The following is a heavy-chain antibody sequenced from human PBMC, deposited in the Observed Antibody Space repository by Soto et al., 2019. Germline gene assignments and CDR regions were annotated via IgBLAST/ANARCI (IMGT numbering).Heavy chain of an antibody. CDR2: VNHRGSA. V-gene: IGHV4-34*01. J-gene: IGHJ5*02. CDR3: ARDAFCGSGTCRVGHWFDP. CDR1: GGPFSGVY. Sequence: SETLSLTCAVSGGPFSGVYWSWIRQPPGKGLEWIGGVNHRGSANYNPSLESRVTMSVDTSKNQFSLKLTSVTAADSAVYYCARDAFCGSGTCRVGHWFDPWGQGTLVTAPQ. D-gene: IGHD2-21*01.